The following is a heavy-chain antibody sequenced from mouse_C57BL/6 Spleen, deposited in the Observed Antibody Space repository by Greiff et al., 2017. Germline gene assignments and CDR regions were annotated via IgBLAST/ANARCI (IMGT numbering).Heavy chain of an antibody. CDR3: ARGIQLLRLDAMDY. D-gene: IGHD1-1*01. CDR1: GYTFTDYN. CDR2: INPNNGGT. V-gene: IGHV1-18*01. J-gene: IGHJ4*01. Sequence: EVKLQQSGPELVKPGASVKIPCKASGYTFTDYNMDWVKQSHGKSLEWIGDINPNNGGTIYNQKFKGKATLTVDKSSSTAYMELRSLTSEDTAVYYCARGIQLLRLDAMDYWGQGTSVTVFS.